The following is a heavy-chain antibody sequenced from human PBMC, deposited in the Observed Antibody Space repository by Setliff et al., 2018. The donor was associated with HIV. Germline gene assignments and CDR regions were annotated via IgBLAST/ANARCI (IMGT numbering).Heavy chain of an antibody. CDR1: GGSISSSNW. Sequence: SETLSLTCAVSGGSISSSNWWSWVRQPPGKGLECIGEIYHSGSTNYNPSLKSRVTISVDKSKNQFSLKPRSVTAADTAVYYCARTLIAAAGTFDYWGQGTLVTVSS. D-gene: IGHD6-13*01. CDR3: ARTLIAAAGTFDY. CDR2: IYHSGST. V-gene: IGHV4-4*02. J-gene: IGHJ4*02.